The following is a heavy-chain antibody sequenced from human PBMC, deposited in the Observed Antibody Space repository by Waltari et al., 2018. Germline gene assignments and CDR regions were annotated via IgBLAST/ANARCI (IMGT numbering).Heavy chain of an antibody. D-gene: IGHD2-15*01. CDR3: ARLEDCSGGNCYSGDHNAVDV. Sequence: QVQLQQWGAGLLKPSETLSLTCAVYGGSFNVYYWSWIRQPPGKGLEWIGEINHRGNTNYNPSLKSRVAISVDTPKKQFSLKLTSVAAADTAVYYCARLEDCSGGNCYSGDHNAVDVWGLGTTVTVSS. CDR1: GGSFNVYY. J-gene: IGHJ6*02. V-gene: IGHV4-34*01. CDR2: INHRGNT.